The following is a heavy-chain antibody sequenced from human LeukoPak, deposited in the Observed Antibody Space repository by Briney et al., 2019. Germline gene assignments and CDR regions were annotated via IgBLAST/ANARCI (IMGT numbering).Heavy chain of an antibody. V-gene: IGHV4-59*01. D-gene: IGHD1-26*01. CDR3: ARGDGSPGGHYYYYYYMDV. CDR1: GGSISSYY. Sequence: SETLSLTCTVSGGSISSYYWSWIRQPPGKGLEWIGYIYYSGSTNYNPSLKSRVTISVDTSKNQFSLKLSSVTAADTAVYYCARGDGSPGGHYYYYYYMDVWGKGTTVTVS. J-gene: IGHJ6*03. CDR2: IYYSGST.